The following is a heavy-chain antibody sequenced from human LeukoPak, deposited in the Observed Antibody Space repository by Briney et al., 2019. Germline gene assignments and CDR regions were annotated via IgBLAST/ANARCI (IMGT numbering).Heavy chain of an antibody. D-gene: IGHD3-16*01. CDR3: ARETSLDY. CDR2: IYSSGSA. V-gene: IGHV4-4*07. Sequence: SETLSLTCTVPGGSINSYYWSWIRQPAGKGLEWIGRIYSSGSANYNPSLKSRVTMSVDMSKKQSSLKLTSVTAADTAVYYCARETSLDYWGQGILVTVSS. J-gene: IGHJ4*02. CDR1: GGSINSYY.